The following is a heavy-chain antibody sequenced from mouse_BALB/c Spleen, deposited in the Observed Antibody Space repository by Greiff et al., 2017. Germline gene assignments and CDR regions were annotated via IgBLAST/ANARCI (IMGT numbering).Heavy chain of an antibody. CDR3: ARGGYRYDFDY. V-gene: IGHV3-2*02. CDR1: GYSITSDYA. CDR2: ISYSGST. Sequence: EVQLQQSGPGLVKPSQSLSLTCTVTGYSITSDYAWNWIRQFPGNKLEWMGYISYSGSTSYNPSLKSRISITRDTSKNQFFLQLNSVTTEDTATYYCARGGYRYDFDYWGQGTTLTVSS. D-gene: IGHD2-14*01. J-gene: IGHJ2*01.